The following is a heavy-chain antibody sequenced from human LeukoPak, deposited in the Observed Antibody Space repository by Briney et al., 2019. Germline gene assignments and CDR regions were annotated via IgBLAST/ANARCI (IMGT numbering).Heavy chain of an antibody. CDR2: ISGDGGST. V-gene: IGHV3-43*02. D-gene: IGHD2-15*01. CDR3: AKKTRDKVVAKRYFDY. Sequence: PGGSLRLSCAASGFTFDDYAMHWVRQTPGKGLESVSLISGDGGSTYYADSVKGRFTISRDDSKNSLYLQMNSLRTEDTALYYCAKKTRDKVVAKRYFDYWGQGTLVTVSS. J-gene: IGHJ4*02. CDR1: GFTFDDYA.